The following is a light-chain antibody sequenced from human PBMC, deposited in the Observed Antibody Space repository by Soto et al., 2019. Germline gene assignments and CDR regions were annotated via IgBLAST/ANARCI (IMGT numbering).Light chain of an antibody. J-gene: IGKJ3*01. V-gene: IGKV3-20*01. CDR2: GTS. CDR3: QQYGGSPPVT. Sequence: EIVLTQSPGTLSLSPGERATLSCRASQSISSSYLAWYQQKPGQAPRLLIDGTSSRATGIPDRFSGNGSGTDFTLTISRLEPEDFALYYCQQYGGSPPVTFGTGTKVDI. CDR1: QSISSSY.